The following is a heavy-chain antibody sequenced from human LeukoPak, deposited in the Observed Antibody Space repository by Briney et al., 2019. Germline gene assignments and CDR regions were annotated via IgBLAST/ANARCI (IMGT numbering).Heavy chain of an antibody. Sequence: SGGSLRLSCAASGFTFSSYGMHWVRQAPGKGLEWVSGISWNSGNIGYADSVKGRFTISRDNAKNSLYLQMNSLRAEDTALYFCAKGGIHRGYYYYYMDVWGKGTTVTISS. D-gene: IGHD6-13*01. CDR3: AKGGIHRGYYYYYMDV. CDR1: GFTFSSYG. V-gene: IGHV3-9*01. J-gene: IGHJ6*03. CDR2: ISWNSGNI.